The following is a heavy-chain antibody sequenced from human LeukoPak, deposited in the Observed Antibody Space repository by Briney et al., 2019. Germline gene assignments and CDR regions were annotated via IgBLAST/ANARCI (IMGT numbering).Heavy chain of an antibody. CDR1: GFTFSSYG. V-gene: IGHV3-33*06. D-gene: IGHD6-6*01. J-gene: IGHJ6*03. Sequence: GGSLRLSCAASGFTFSSYGMHWVRQAPGKGLEWVAVIWYDGSNKYYAGSVKGRFTIPRDNSKNTLYLQMNSLRAEDTAVYYCAKGGSIAARGGWYYYYYMDVWGKGTTVTVSS. CDR2: IWYDGSNK. CDR3: AKGGSIAARGGWYYYYYMDV.